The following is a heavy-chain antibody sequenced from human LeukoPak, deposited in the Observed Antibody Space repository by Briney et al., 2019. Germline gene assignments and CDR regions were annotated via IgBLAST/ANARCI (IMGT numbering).Heavy chain of an antibody. CDR2: INAGNGNT. CDR3: ARDRGDYYGSGYFDY. J-gene: IGHJ4*02. V-gene: IGHV1-3*01. Sequence: ASVKVSCKASGYTFTSYAMHWVRQAPGQGLEWMGWINAGNGNTKYSQKFQGRVTITRDTSASTAYMELSSLRSEDTAVYYCARDRGDYYGSGYFDYWGQGTLVTVSS. CDR1: GYTFTSYA. D-gene: IGHD3-10*01.